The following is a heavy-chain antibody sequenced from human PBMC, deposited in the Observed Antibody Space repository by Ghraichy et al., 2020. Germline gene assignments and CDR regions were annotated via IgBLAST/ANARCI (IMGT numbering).Heavy chain of an antibody. CDR1: AFTFSSYA. CDR3: AKTRGGNDAFDI. V-gene: IGHV3-23*01. J-gene: IGHJ3*02. CDR2: ISGSGGST. D-gene: IGHD2-15*01. Sequence: GGSLRLSCAASAFTFSSYAMSWVRQAPGKGLEWVSGISGSGGSTYYADSVKGRFTISRDNSKNTLYLQMNSLRVEDTAVYYCAKTRGGNDAFDIWGQGTMVTVSS.